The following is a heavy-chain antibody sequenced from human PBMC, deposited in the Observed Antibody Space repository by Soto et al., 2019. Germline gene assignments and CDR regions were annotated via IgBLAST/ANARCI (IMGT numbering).Heavy chain of an antibody. V-gene: IGHV1-69*08. CDR3: ARDSSGVSDY. CDR2: IIPILGIA. J-gene: IGHJ4*02. Sequence: QVQLVQSGAEVKKPGSSVKVSCKASGGTFSSYTISWVRQAPGQGLEWMGRIIPILGIANYAQKFQGRVTITADKSTSTDYMELSSLRSEDTAVYYCARDSSGVSDYWCQGTLVTVSS. CDR1: GGTFSSYT. D-gene: IGHD6-19*01.